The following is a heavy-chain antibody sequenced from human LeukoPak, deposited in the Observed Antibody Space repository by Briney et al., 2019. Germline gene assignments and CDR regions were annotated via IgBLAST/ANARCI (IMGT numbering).Heavy chain of an antibody. CDR2: IYWDDDK. D-gene: IGHD3-10*01. CDR1: GFSLSTSGVG. V-gene: IGHV2-5*02. Sequence: ESGPTLVKPTRTLTLTCTFSGFSLSTSGVGVGWIRQPPGKALEWLAPIYWDDDKRYSPSLKSRLTITKDTSKNQVVLTMTNMDPVDTATYCCAHRSAAGSGSYDAFDIWGQGTMVTVSS. CDR3: AHRSAAGSGSYDAFDI. J-gene: IGHJ3*02.